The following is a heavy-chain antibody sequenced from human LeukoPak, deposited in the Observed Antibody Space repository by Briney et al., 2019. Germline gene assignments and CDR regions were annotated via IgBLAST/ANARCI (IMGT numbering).Heavy chain of an antibody. J-gene: IGHJ4*02. CDR1: GFTFSSYA. Sequence: PGGSLRLSCAASGFTFSSYAMSWVRQAPGKGLEWVSAISGSGGSTYYADSVKGRFTISRDNSKNTLYLQMNSLRVEDTAVYYCAKLPHSRGGSYSDYWGQGTLVTVSS. D-gene: IGHD3-10*01. V-gene: IGHV3-23*01. CDR3: AKLPHSRGGSYSDY. CDR2: ISGSGGST.